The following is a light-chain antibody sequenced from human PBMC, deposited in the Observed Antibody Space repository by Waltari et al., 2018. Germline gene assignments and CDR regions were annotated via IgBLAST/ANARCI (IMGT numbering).Light chain of an antibody. V-gene: IGKV1-12*01. Sequence: DIQMTQSPSFVSASVGDSVTITCRPSHAISRWLAWFQQKPGKAPNLLIHDASILQSGASSRFSGSGSGTDFTLTISSLQPEDAATYYCQQANRYPMPFGGGTKVEIK. CDR2: DAS. CDR1: HAISRW. J-gene: IGKJ4*01. CDR3: QQANRYPMP.